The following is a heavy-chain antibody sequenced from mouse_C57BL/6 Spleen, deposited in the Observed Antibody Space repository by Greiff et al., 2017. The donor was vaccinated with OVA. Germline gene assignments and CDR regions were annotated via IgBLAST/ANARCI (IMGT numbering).Heavy chain of an antibody. J-gene: IGHJ4*01. CDR2: IHPNSGRT. D-gene: IGHD1-1*01. CDR3: AREEYYYGSEAMDY. V-gene: IGHV1-64*01. Sequence: QVQLQQPGAELVKPGASVKLSCKASGYTFTSYWMHWVKQRPGQGLEWIGMIHPNSGRTNYNEKFTSKATLTVDKSSSTAYMPLSSLTSEDSAVYYCAREEYYYGSEAMDYWGQGTSGTVSS. CDR1: GYTFTSYW.